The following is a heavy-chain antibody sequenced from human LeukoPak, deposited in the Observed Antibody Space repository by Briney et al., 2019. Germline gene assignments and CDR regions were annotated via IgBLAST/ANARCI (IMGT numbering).Heavy chain of an antibody. Sequence: SETLSLTCTVSGGSISSGSYYWSWIRQPAGKGLEWIGRIYTSGSTNYNPSLKSRVTISVDTSKNQFSLKLSSVTAADTAVYYCASGIVVPAAIDYWGQGTPVTVSS. D-gene: IGHD2-2*02. CDR2: IYTSGST. CDR3: ASGIVVPAAIDY. J-gene: IGHJ4*02. V-gene: IGHV4-61*02. CDR1: GGSISSGSYY.